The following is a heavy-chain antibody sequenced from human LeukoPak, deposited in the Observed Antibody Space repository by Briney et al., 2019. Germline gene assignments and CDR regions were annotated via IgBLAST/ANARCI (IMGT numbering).Heavy chain of an antibody. D-gene: IGHD3-3*01. Sequence: SETLSLTCTVPGGSISSSSYYWGWIRQPPGKGLEWIGSIYYSGSTYYNPSLKSRVTISVDTSKNQFSLKVSSVTAADTAVYYCARHSGDFWSGYYDAFDIWGQGTMVTVSS. V-gene: IGHV4-39*01. J-gene: IGHJ3*02. CDR3: ARHSGDFWSGYYDAFDI. CDR1: GGSISSSSYY. CDR2: IYYSGST.